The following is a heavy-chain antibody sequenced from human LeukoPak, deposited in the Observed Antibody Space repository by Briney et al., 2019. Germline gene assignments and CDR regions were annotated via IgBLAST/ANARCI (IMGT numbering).Heavy chain of an antibody. CDR3: ARAVQLERPPPLIGYYYMDV. J-gene: IGHJ6*03. CDR2: IFYSGST. Sequence: SETLSLTCTVSGGSISSYYWSWIRQPPGKGLEWIGYIFYSGSTNYNPSLKSRVTISVDTSKNQFSLKLRSVTAADTAVYYCARAVQLERPPPLIGYYYMDVWGKGTTVTVSS. V-gene: IGHV4-59*01. CDR1: GGSISSYY. D-gene: IGHD1-1*01.